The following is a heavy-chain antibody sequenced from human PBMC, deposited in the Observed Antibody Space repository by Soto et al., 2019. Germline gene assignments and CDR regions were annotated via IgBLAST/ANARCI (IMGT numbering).Heavy chain of an antibody. CDR1: GLTFTNYW. CDR3: ARGLYLAYGQDY. V-gene: IGHV3-74*01. D-gene: IGHD4-17*01. Sequence: EVKLVESGGGLVQPGGSLRLSCAASGLTFTNYWMHWVRQVPGKGPEWVSRIKSDETTTDYADSVKGRFTISRDNAKNTVYLQMSSLRAEDTAVYYCARGLYLAYGQDYWGQGILVTVSP. J-gene: IGHJ4*02. CDR2: IKSDETTT.